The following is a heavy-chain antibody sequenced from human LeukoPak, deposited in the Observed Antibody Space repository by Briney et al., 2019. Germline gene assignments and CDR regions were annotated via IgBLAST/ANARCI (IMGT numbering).Heavy chain of an antibody. CDR1: GYTFTSYA. J-gene: IGHJ4*02. CDR2: INAGNGNT. Sequence: ASVKVSCKASGYTFTSYAMHWVRQAPGQRLEWMGWINAGNGNTKYSQEFQGRVTITRDTSASTAYMELSSLRSEDMAVYYCARSEASYYDSSGYSGLDYWGQGTLVTVSS. D-gene: IGHD3-22*01. CDR3: ARSEASYYDSSGYSGLDY. V-gene: IGHV1-3*03.